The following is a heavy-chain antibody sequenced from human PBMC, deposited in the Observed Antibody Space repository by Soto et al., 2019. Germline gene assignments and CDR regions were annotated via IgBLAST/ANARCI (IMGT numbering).Heavy chain of an antibody. CDR1: GFIFSTYD. V-gene: IGHV3-13*04. CDR2: IGTTGDT. Sequence: EVQLVESGGGLVQPGGSLRLSCAASGFIFSTYDMHWVRQVTGKGLEWVSAIGTTGDTYYPGSVKGRFTISRDDAKNSLYLQMNSLGARDTAVYYCARDATYGSGRGPDWYFDLWGRGTVVTVSS. CDR3: ARDATYGSGRGPDWYFDL. J-gene: IGHJ2*01. D-gene: IGHD3-10*01.